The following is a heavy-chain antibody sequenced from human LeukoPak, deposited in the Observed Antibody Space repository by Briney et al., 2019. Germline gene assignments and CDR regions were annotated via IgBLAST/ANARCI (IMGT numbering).Heavy chain of an antibody. J-gene: IGHJ4*02. CDR3: ARDRSYGSGSFDY. V-gene: IGHV3-53*01. D-gene: IGHD3-10*01. Sequence: GGSLRLSCAASGFTFSSYSMNWVRQAPGKGLEWVSVIYSGGSTYYADSVKGRFTISRDNSKNTLYLQMNSLRAEDTAVYYCARDRSYGSGSFDYWGQGTLVTVSS. CDR2: IYSGGST. CDR1: GFTFSSYS.